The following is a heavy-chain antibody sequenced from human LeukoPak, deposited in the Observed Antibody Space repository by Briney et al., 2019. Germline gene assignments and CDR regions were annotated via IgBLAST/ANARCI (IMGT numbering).Heavy chain of an antibody. V-gene: IGHV1-69*05. D-gene: IGHD1-1*01. CDR3: ARGTELARNYFDY. CDR1: GGTFSSYA. CDR2: IIPIFGTA. J-gene: IGHJ4*02. Sequence: SVKVSCKASGGTFSSYAISWVRQAPGQGLEWMGGIIPIFGTANYAQKFQGRVTITTDESTSTAYMELSSLRSEDTAVYCCARGTELARNYFDYWGQGTLVTVSS.